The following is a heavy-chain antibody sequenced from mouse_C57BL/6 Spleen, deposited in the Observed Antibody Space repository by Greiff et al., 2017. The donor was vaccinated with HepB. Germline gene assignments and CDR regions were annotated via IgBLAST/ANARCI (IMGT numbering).Heavy chain of an antibody. CDR3: ARSDDYDWYFDG. CDR2: IDPNSGGT. CDR1: GYTFTSYW. V-gene: IGHV1-72*01. D-gene: IGHD2-4*01. Sequence: QVQLQQPGAELVKPGASVKLSCKASGYTFTSYWMHWVKQRPGRGLEWIGRIDPNSGGTKYNEKFKSKATLTVDKHSSTAYMQRSSLTSEDSAVYYCARSDDYDWYFDGWGTGTTVTVSS. J-gene: IGHJ1*03.